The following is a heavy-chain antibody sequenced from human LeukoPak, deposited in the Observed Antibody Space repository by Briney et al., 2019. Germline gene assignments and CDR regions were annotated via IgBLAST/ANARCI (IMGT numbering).Heavy chain of an antibody. CDR3: ARNVVVVPAAIRHAFDI. CDR2: IYYSGST. D-gene: IGHD2-2*02. V-gene: IGHV4-30-4*08. CDR1: GGSISSGDYY. Sequence: PSETLSLTCTVSGGSISSGDYYWSWIRQPPGKGLEWIGYIYYSGSTYYNPSLKSRVTISVDTSKKQFSLKLSSVTAADTAVYYCARNVVVVPAAIRHAFDIWGQGTMVTVSS. J-gene: IGHJ3*02.